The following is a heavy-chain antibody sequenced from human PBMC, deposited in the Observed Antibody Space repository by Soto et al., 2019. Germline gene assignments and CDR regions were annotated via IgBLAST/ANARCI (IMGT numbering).Heavy chain of an antibody. CDR3: ARGVQLLAELVN. CDR1: GYTFTGYA. Sequence: ASGKVSCKASGYTFTGYAMHWVRQAPGQRLEWMGWINAGNGNTKYSQKFQGRVTITRDTSASTAYMDLSSVRSDDLALYSCARGVQLLAELVNWGQGALVNASS. V-gene: IGHV1-3*01. D-gene: IGHD2-2*01. CDR2: INAGNGNT. J-gene: IGHJ4*02.